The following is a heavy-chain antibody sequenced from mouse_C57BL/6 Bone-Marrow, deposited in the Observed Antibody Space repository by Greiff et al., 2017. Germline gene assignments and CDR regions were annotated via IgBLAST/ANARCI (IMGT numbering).Heavy chain of an antibody. CDR1: GYAFSSSW. J-gene: IGHJ1*03. V-gene: IGHV1-82*01. Sequence: QVQLQQSGPELVKPGASVKISCKASGYAFSSSWMNWVKQRPGKGLEWIGRIYPGDGDTNYNGKFKGKATLTADKSSSTAYMQLSSLTSEDSAVYFCARGDYYGSNSLLVPRYFDVWGTGTTVTVSS. D-gene: IGHD1-1*01. CDR3: ARGDYYGSNSLLVPRYFDV. CDR2: IYPGDGDT.